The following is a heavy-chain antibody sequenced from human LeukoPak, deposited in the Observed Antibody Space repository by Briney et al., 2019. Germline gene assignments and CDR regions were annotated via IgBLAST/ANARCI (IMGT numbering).Heavy chain of an antibody. Sequence: PGGSLRPSCAASGFTFSSYAMSWVRQAPGKGLEWVSAISGSGGSTYYADSVKGRFTISRDNSKNTLYLQMNSLRAEDTAVYYCAQGVRGVIGLGAFDIWGQGTMVTVSS. J-gene: IGHJ3*02. D-gene: IGHD3-10*01. V-gene: IGHV3-23*01. CDR1: GFTFSSYA. CDR2: ISGSGGST. CDR3: AQGVRGVIGLGAFDI.